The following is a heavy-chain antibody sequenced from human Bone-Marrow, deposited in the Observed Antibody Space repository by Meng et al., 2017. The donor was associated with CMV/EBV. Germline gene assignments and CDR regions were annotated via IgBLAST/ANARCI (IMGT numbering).Heavy chain of an antibody. CDR2: FDPEDGET. V-gene: IGHV1-24*01. CDR3: ASLAENWEWGRINWFDP. Sequence: YTLTELSMHWVRQAPGKGLEWMGGFDPEDGETIYAQKFQGRVTMTEDTSTDTAYMELSSLRSEDTAVYYCASLAENWEWGRINWFDPWGQGTLVTVSS. J-gene: IGHJ5*02. D-gene: IGHD7-27*01. CDR1: YTLTELS.